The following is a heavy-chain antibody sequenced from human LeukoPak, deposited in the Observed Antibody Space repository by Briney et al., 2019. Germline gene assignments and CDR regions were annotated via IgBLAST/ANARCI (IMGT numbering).Heavy chain of an antibody. Sequence: SVKVSCKASGGTFSSYAISWVRQAPGQGLEWMGGIIPIFGTANYAQKFQGRVTITTDESTSTAYMELSSLRSEDTAVYYCARGVAPYCSSTSCYDPRDPFDLWGRGTLVTVSS. V-gene: IGHV1-69*05. D-gene: IGHD2-2*01. J-gene: IGHJ2*01. CDR3: ARGVAPYCSSTSCYDPRDPFDL. CDR2: IIPIFGTA. CDR1: GGTFSSYA.